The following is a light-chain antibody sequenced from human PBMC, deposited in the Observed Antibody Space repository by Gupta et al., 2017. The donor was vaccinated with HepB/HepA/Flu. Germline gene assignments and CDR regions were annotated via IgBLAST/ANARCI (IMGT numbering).Light chain of an antibody. CDR2: NNN. J-gene: IGLJ3*02. V-gene: IGLV1-44*01. Sequence: QPVLTQPTSPSGTPGQRVTISCSGSSSNIGSNTVNWYQQLPGTAPKLLIYNNNQRPSRVPDRFSGSKSGTSASLGISGLQSEDEADYYCAAWDDSLNGGVFGGGTKLTVL. CDR3: AAWDDSLNGGV. CDR1: SSNIGSNT.